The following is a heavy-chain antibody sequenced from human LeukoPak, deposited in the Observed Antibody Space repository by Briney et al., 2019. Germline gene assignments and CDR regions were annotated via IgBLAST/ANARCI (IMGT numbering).Heavy chain of an antibody. V-gene: IGHV3-23*01. D-gene: IGHD2/OR15-2a*01. J-gene: IGHJ3*02. CDR1: KFTFSSYA. CDR2: ISGGGDST. Sequence: GGSLRLSCAASKFTFSSYAMSWVRQAPGKGLEWVSAISGGGDSTFYTDSVKGRFTISRDNSKNTLYLEMNSLRADDTAVYYCAAISYLAFDIWGQGTMVTVSS. CDR3: AAISYLAFDI.